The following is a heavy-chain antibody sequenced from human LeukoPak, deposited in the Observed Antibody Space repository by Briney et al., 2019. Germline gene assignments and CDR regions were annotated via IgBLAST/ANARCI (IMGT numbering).Heavy chain of an antibody. CDR1: GYTFTDYF. CDR2: INPSGGST. Sequence: ASVTVSCKASGYTFTDYFMQWVRQVPGQGLEWMGIINPSGGSTSYAQKFQGRVTMTRDTSTSTVYTELSSLRSEDTAVYYCARGGRENDYWGQGTLVTVSS. J-gene: IGHJ4*02. CDR3: ARGGRENDY. D-gene: IGHD1-26*01. V-gene: IGHV1-46*01.